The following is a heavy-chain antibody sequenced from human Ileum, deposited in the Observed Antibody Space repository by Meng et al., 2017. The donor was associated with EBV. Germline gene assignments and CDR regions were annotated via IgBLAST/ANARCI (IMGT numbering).Heavy chain of an antibody. CDR2: IMPLSGTP. V-gene: IGHV1-69*01. CDR3: ARGSFTFTSSWSGPYFFDY. Sequence: QGRLEPSGARVKKPWSPVRVSCKASGGTFKNYATSWVRQSPGQGLEWMGVIMPLSGTPRYAQKFQDRLTVSADESTGTAYMELGSLTSDDTAVYFCARGSFTFTSSWSGPYFFDYWGQGTLVTVSS. J-gene: IGHJ4*02. CDR1: GGTFKNYA. D-gene: IGHD3-16*01.